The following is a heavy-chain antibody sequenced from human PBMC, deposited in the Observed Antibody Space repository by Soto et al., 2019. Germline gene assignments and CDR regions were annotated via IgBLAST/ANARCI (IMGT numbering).Heavy chain of an antibody. Sequence: QVQLVESGGGVVQPGRSLRLSCAASGFTFSSYGMHWVRQAPGKGLEWVAVISYDGSNKYYADSVKGRFTIYRDNSKNTLYRRVNSLRAEDTAVYYCAKDHGVVEWKQRVVDWGQGTLVTVSS. CDR3: AKDHGVVEWKQRVVD. CDR1: GFTFSSYG. V-gene: IGHV3-30*18. CDR2: ISYDGSNK. J-gene: IGHJ4*02. D-gene: IGHD3-3*01.